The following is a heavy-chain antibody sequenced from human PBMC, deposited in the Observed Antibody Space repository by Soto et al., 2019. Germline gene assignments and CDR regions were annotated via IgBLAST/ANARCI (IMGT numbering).Heavy chain of an antibody. J-gene: IGHJ4*02. CDR3: ASEDSSGYYLFDY. V-gene: IGHV4-30-4*01. D-gene: IGHD3-22*01. CDR1: GGSISSGDYY. Sequence: SETLSLTCTVSGGSISSGDYYWSWIRQPPGKGLEWIGYIYYSGSTYYNPSLKSRVTISVDTSKNQFSLKLSSVTAADTAVYYCASEDSSGYYLFDYWGQGTQVTVLL. CDR2: IYYSGST.